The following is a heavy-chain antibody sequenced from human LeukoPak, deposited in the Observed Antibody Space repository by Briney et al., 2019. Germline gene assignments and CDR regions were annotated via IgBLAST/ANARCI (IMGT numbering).Heavy chain of an antibody. D-gene: IGHD1-26*01. CDR2: IYSAGAT. V-gene: IGHV3-53*01. Sequence: GGPLRLSCAASGFTVSDNYMTWVRQAPGKGLEWVSSIYSAGATHYAESVKGRFTISRDNSKNTLYLQMNSLRAEDMAVYYCARIEWERLGRAFDIWGQGTMVTVSS. J-gene: IGHJ3*02. CDR1: GFTVSDNY. CDR3: ARIEWERLGRAFDI.